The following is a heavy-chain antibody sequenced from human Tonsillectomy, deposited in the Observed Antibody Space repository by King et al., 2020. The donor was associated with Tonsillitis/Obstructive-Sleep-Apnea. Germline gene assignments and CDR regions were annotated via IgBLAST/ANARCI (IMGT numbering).Heavy chain of an antibody. J-gene: IGHJ4*02. CDR1: GFNFHFYA. Sequence: VHLVESGGGVVQPGRSLRLSCAASGFNFHFYAMHWVRQAPGKGLEWVALTSPDGTKTYFADSVKGRFTISRDNSKNTLYLQLSSLTADDTSIYYCAKDFSGRVKFWGQGTLVTVSS. CDR2: TSPDGTKT. V-gene: IGHV3-30*18. D-gene: IGHD1-26*01. CDR3: AKDFSGRVKF.